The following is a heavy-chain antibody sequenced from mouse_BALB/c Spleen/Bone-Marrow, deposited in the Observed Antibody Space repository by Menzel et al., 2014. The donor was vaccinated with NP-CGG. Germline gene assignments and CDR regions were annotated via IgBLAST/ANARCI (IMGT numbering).Heavy chain of an antibody. J-gene: IGHJ4*01. CDR3: ARGFGMDY. V-gene: IGHV1S126*01. CDR2: IDPSDSET. CDR1: GYSFTSYW. Sequence: QVQLQQSGPQLVRPGASVKISCKASGYSFTSYWMHWVKQRPGQGLEWTGMIDPSDSETRLNQKFKDKATLTVDKSSSTAYMQLSSPTSEDSAVYYCARGFGMDYWGQGTSVTVSS.